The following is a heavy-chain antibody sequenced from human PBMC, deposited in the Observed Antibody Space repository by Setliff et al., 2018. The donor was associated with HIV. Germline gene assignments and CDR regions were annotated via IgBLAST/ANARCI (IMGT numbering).Heavy chain of an antibody. CDR3: ARKEVAAALDY. J-gene: IGHJ4*02. Sequence: PGGSLRLSCAASGFTFSNAWMNWVRQAPGKGLEWVGRIKSKTDGGTTDYAAPVKGRFTISRDDSKNTLYLQMNSLKTEDTAVYHCARKEVAAALDYWGQGTLVTVSS. CDR2: IKSKTDGGTT. V-gene: IGHV3-15*07. CDR1: GFTFSNAW. D-gene: IGHD6-13*01.